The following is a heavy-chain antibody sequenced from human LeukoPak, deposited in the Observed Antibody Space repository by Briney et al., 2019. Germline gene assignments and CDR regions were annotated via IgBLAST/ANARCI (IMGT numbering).Heavy chain of an antibody. V-gene: IGHV3-53*01. CDR1: GFTVSSNY. Sequence: GGSLRLSCAASGFTVSSNYMSWVRQAPGKGLECVSVIYSGGSTYSADSVRGRFTISRDNSKNTLYLQMNSLRAEDTAVYYCARDLLRFSLNGFDPWGQGTLVTVSS. D-gene: IGHD3-3*01. CDR2: IYSGGST. CDR3: ARDLLRFSLNGFDP. J-gene: IGHJ5*02.